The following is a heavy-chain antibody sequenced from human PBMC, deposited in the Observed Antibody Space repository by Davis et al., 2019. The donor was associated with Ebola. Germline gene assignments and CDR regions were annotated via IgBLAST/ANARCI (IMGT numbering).Heavy chain of an antibody. Sequence: PSETLSLTCAVSGDSFKTSTWGSWVRQSPGKGLEWIGEIYHSGNTKYNPSLESRVTMSIDKSKNEFSLKLTSVTAADTAVYYCARGRDYLRGTYRWGYGMDVWGQGTTVTVSS. D-gene: IGHD3-16*02. CDR3: ARGRDYLRGTYRWGYGMDV. J-gene: IGHJ6*02. CDR1: GDSFKTSTW. CDR2: IYHSGNT. V-gene: IGHV4/OR15-8*02.